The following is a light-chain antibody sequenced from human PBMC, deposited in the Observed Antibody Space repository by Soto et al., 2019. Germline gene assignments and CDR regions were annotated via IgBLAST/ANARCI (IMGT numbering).Light chain of an antibody. Sequence: QMTQSAASLSASVGDRVTMTCRASQGVGGWLAWYQQKPGKVPKLLIYATSSLHSGVPSRFSGSGSGTDFTLSISSLQPEDFATYYCQQTHSLPLSFGPGTKVDIK. CDR1: QGVGGW. V-gene: IGKV1-12*01. CDR3: QQTHSLPLS. CDR2: ATS. J-gene: IGKJ3*01.